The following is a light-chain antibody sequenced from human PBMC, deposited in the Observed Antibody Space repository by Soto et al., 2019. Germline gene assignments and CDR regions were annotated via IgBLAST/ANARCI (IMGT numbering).Light chain of an antibody. CDR2: DAS. J-gene: IGKJ5*01. CDR3: QQRSKWPIT. CDR1: QSVSNN. V-gene: IGKV3-11*01. Sequence: EIVMTQSPATLSVSPGETATLSCRASQSVSNNVAWYQHKPGQAPRLLIYDASNRATGIPARFSGSGSGTDFTLTISSLETEDFAVYYRQQRSKWPITFGQGTRLEIK.